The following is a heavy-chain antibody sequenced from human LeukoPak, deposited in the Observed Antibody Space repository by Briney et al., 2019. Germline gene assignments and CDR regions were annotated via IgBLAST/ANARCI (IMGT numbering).Heavy chain of an antibody. D-gene: IGHD3-3*01. J-gene: IGHJ4*02. CDR3: AKGPYYDFWSGYWFDY. CDR2: ISGSGGST. CDR1: GFTFSSYA. V-gene: IGHV3-23*01. Sequence: GGSLRLSCAASGFTFSSYAMSWVRQAPGKGLEWVSAISGSGGSTYYADSVKGRFTISRDNSKNTLYLQMNSLRAEDTAVYYCAKGPYYDFWSGYWFDYWGQGTLVTVSS.